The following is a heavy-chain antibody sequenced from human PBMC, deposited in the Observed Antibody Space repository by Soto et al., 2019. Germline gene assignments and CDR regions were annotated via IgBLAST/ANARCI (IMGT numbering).Heavy chain of an antibody. D-gene: IGHD6-19*01. CDR1: GGTFSSYT. CDR3: ARDGIYSSGWYY. Sequence: ASVKVSCKASGGTFSSYTINWVRQAPGQGLEWMGRIIPILGIANYAQKFQGRVTITADKSTSTAYMELSSLRSEDTAVYYCARDGIYSSGWYYWGQGTLVTVSS. V-gene: IGHV1-69*02. J-gene: IGHJ4*02. CDR2: IIPILGIA.